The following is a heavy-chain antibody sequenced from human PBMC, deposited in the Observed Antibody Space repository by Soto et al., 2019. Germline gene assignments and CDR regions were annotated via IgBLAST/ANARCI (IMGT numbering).Heavy chain of an antibody. CDR3: ARSSAVLRPDGLDV. CDR2: LNPNSGGT. J-gene: IGHJ6*02. V-gene: IGHV1-2*04. Sequence: ASVKVSCKTSGYTFIAYYIHWVRQAPGQGPEWMGWLNPNSGGTKFAQKFKGWVTMTRDTSVTTAYLELSSLKFDDTAIYYCARSSAVLRPDGLDVWGQGTTVTVSS. D-gene: IGHD3-10*02. CDR1: GYTFIAYY.